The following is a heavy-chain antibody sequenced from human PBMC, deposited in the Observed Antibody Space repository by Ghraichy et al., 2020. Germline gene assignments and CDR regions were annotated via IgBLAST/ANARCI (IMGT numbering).Heavy chain of an antibody. J-gene: IGHJ4*02. CDR1: GGSISSSSYY. CDR2: IYYSGST. V-gene: IGHV4-39*07. D-gene: IGHD2-2*01. Sequence: SETLSLTCTVSGGSISSSSYYWGWIRQPPGKGLEWIGSIYYSGSTYYNPSLKSRVTISVDTSKNQFSLKLSSVTAADTAVYYCARTCSSTSCYADWGQGTLVTVSS. CDR3: ARTCSSTSCYAD.